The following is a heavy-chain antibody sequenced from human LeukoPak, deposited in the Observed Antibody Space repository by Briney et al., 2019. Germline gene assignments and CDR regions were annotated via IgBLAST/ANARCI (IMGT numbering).Heavy chain of an antibody. V-gene: IGHV1-69*05. J-gene: IGHJ4*02. CDR3: ARGGSGSYYGFDY. Sequence: GASVKVSCKAFGGSFISEAISWVRQAPGQGLEWMGGIIPIFGTANYAQKFQGRVTITTDESTSTAYMELSSLRSEDTAVYYCARGGSGSYYGFDYWGQGTLVTVSS. CDR2: IIPIFGTA. D-gene: IGHD1-26*01. CDR1: GGSFISEA.